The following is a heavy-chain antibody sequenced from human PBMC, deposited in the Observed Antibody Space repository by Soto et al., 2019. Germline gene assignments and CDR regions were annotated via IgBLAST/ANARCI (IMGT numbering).Heavy chain of an antibody. J-gene: IGHJ4*02. Sequence: EVQLVESGGGLVRPGGSLRLSCAVSGFTVSDNYVSWARQAPGKGLEWVSIMYSGGSTYDADSVKGRFTISRDSSSNTVHLQMNGLRAEDTAVYYCARLYFGVLSWVQGTLVSVSA. CDR1: GFTVSDNY. CDR2: MYSGGST. CDR3: ARLYFGVLS. V-gene: IGHV3-66*04. D-gene: IGHD4-17*01.